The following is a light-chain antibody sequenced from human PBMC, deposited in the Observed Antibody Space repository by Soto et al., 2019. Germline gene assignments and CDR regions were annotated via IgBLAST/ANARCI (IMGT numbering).Light chain of an antibody. CDR1: NSNIGSNT. V-gene: IGLV1-44*01. CDR2: SNN. Sequence: QSVLTQPPSASETPGQRVTISCSGSNSNIGSNTVNWYQQLPTTAPKLLMYSNNHRHSGVPDRFSGSKSGTSASLAISGLKSEDEADYYCAAWDDSLNGPLFGGGTQLTVL. J-gene: IGLJ7*01. CDR3: AAWDDSLNGPL.